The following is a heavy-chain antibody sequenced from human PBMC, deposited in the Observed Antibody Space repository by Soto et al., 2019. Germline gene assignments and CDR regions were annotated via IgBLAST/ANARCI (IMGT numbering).Heavy chain of an antibody. CDR1: GGSISSGGYY. CDR2: IYYSGST. J-gene: IGHJ4*02. Sequence: SETLSLTCTVSGGSISSGGYYWSWIRQHPGKGLEWIGYIYYSGSTYYNPSLKSRVTISVDTSKNQFSLKLSSVTAADTAVYYCARVARSRYFDWSSTFDYWGQGTLVTVSS. D-gene: IGHD3-9*01. V-gene: IGHV4-31*03. CDR3: ARVARSRYFDWSSTFDY.